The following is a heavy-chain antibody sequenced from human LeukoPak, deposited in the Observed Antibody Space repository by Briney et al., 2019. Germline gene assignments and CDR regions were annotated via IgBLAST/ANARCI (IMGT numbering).Heavy chain of an antibody. J-gene: IGHJ4*02. CDR1: GFTFSNYS. CDR2: ISSSSSYI. CDR3: ARGRRGSYDQFDY. V-gene: IGHV3-21*04. Sequence: PGGSLRLSCAASGFTFSNYSMNWVRQAPGKGLEWVSSISSSSSYIYYADSVKGRFTISRDNAKNSLYLQMNSLRAEDTALYHCARGRRGSYDQFDYWGQGTLVTVSS. D-gene: IGHD1-26*01.